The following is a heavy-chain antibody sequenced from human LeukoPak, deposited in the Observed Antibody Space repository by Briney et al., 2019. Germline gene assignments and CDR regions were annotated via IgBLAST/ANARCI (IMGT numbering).Heavy chain of an antibody. V-gene: IGHV3-23*01. J-gene: IGHJ4*02. Sequence: GGSLRVSCAASGFTFSTYGMSWVRQAPGKGVEWVSAISGSGGGTYFADSVKGRFTISRDNSKNTLYLKMNSLRAEDTAVYYCAKHSSSWHYFDYWGQGTLVTVSS. CDR1: GFTFSTYG. D-gene: IGHD6-13*01. CDR2: ISGSGGGT. CDR3: AKHSSSWHYFDY.